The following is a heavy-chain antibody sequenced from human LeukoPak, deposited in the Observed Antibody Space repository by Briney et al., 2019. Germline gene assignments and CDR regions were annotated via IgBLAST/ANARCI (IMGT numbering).Heavy chain of an antibody. CDR3: ARDHAGSYYDVWSGYYNDDGGADY. D-gene: IGHD3-3*01. CDR2: ISGHNGNT. V-gene: IGHV1-18*01. CDR1: GYIFSNYG. Sequence: ASVKVSCKASGYIFSNYGISWVRQAPGQGPEWMGWISGHNGNTNYAQKVQDRVTMTTDTSTNTAYMELKTLRSDDTAVYFCARDHAGSYYDVWSGYYNDDGGADYWGQGTLVTVSS. J-gene: IGHJ4*02.